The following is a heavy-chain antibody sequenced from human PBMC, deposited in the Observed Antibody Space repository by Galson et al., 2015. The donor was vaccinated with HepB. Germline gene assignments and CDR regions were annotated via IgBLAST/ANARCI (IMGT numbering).Heavy chain of an antibody. CDR1: GFTFSDYY. Sequence: SLRLSCAASGFTFSDYYMSWIRQAPGKGLEWVSYISSSGSTIYYADSVKGRFTISRDNAKDSLYLQMNSLRAEDTAVYYCARDAGDPQSITIFGVVKIYYYYYMDVWGKGTTVTVSS. CDR2: ISSSGSTI. J-gene: IGHJ6*03. CDR3: ARDAGDPQSITIFGVVKIYYYYYMDV. V-gene: IGHV3-11*01. D-gene: IGHD3-3*01.